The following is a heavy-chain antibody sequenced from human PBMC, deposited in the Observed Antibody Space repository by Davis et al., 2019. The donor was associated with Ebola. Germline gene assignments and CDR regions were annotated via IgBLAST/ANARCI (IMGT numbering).Heavy chain of an antibody. CDR2: ISYDGSNK. Sequence: GGSLRLSCAASGFTFSSYGMHWVRQAPGKGLEWVAFISYDGSNKYYADSVKGRFTISRDNSKNTLYLQMNSLRAEDTAVYYCATSRGPYYYYGMDVWGQGTTVTVSS. J-gene: IGHJ6*02. CDR1: GFTFSSYG. CDR3: ATSRGPYYYYGMDV. V-gene: IGHV3-30*03.